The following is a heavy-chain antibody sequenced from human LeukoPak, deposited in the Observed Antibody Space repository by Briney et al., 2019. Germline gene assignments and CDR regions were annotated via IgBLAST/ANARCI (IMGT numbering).Heavy chain of an antibody. CDR3: AREGTVTNYYYYYYMDV. Sequence: ASVKVSCKASGYTFTSYGISWVRQAPGKGLEWMGWISVYNGNTNYAQKLQGRVTMTTDTSTSTAYMELRSLRSDDTAVYYCAREGTVTNYYYYYYMDVWGKGTTVTVSS. J-gene: IGHJ6*03. CDR2: ISVYNGNT. CDR1: GYTFTSYG. D-gene: IGHD4-17*01. V-gene: IGHV1-18*01.